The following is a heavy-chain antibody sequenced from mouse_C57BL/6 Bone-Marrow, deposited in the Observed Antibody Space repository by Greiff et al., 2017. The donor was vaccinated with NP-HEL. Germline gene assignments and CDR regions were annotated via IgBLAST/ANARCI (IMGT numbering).Heavy chain of an antibody. CDR1: GYSFTGYY. CDR3: ARIFSLYYDYDRGDY. V-gene: IGHV1-42*01. Sequence: EVQLVESGPELVKPGASVKISCKASGYSFTGYYMNWVKQSPEKSLEWIGEINPSTGGTTYNQKFKAKATLTVDKSSSTAYMQLKSLTSEDSAVYYCARIFSLYYDYDRGDYWGQGTTLTVSS. CDR2: INPSTGGT. D-gene: IGHD2-4*01. J-gene: IGHJ2*01.